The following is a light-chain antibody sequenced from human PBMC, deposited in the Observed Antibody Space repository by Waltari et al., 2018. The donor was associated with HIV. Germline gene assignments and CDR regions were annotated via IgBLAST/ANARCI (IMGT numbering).Light chain of an antibody. Sequence: EIVMTQSPATLSVSPGDRATLSCRASQSVSSNLTWYQQKPGQAPRLLIYGASTRATGIPARFSGSGSGTDFTLSISRLEPEDFAMYYCQDYGSSRMFGQGTKVEIK. CDR2: GAS. J-gene: IGKJ1*01. CDR1: QSVSSN. V-gene: IGKV3-15*01. CDR3: QDYGSSRM.